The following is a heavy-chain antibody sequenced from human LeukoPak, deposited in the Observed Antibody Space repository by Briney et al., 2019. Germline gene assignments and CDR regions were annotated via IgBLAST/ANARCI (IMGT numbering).Heavy chain of an antibody. CDR1: GYTFTDHY. J-gene: IGHJ4*02. CDR2: VIPNSGGT. V-gene: IGHV1-2*02. D-gene: IGHD2-15*01. CDR3: ARAGYCSDGKCYTFDY. Sequence: ASVKVSCKASGYTFTDHYVHWVRQAPGQGLEWMGWVIPNSGGTNYAQKFQGRVTMSRDTSITMLYMEMSSLTPDDTAVYYCARAGYCSDGKCYTFDYWGQGTLVTVSS.